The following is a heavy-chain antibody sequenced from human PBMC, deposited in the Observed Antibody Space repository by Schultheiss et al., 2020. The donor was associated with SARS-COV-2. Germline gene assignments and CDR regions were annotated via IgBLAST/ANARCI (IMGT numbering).Heavy chain of an antibody. CDR2: IKSDGSST. V-gene: IGHV3-74*01. D-gene: IGHD6-13*01. J-gene: IGHJ4*02. Sequence: GGSLRLSCAASEFTFSSYWMYWVRQAPGKGLVWVSRIKSDGSSTSYADSVKGRFTISRDNAKNSLYLQMNSLRGEDTAVYYCAAGPAAGIPHWGQGTLVTVSS. CDR1: EFTFSSYW. CDR3: AAGPAAGIPH.